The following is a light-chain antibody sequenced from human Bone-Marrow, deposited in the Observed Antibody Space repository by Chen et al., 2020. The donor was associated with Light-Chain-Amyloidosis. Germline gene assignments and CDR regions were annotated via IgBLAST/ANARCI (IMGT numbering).Light chain of an antibody. V-gene: IGKV1-5*03. CDR2: KAS. J-gene: IGKJ2*01. CDR1: QSIVDW. CDR3: QQYKTFSFT. Sequence: DIRMTQSPSTLSASVGDRVTITCRASQSIVDWLVWYQQKPGKAPNLLISKASNLQSGVPSRFSGGGSGTEFSLTISNLQPDDFAIYYCQQYKTFSFTFGQGTKLEVK.